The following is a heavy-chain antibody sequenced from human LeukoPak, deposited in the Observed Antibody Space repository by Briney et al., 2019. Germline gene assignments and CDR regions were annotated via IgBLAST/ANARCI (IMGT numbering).Heavy chain of an antibody. CDR1: GGSISSGSFY. D-gene: IGHD3-22*01. CDR3: ARGYDRNGYQSRGFDY. Sequence: RSSETLSLTCTVSGGSISSGSFYWSWIRQTAGKGLEWIGRIYPSGDSQYSPSLRSRATISLDTRNQFSLKLSSVTAADTAVYFCARGYDRNGYQSRGFDYWGQGALVNVSS. CDR2: IYPSGDS. J-gene: IGHJ4*02. V-gene: IGHV4-61*02.